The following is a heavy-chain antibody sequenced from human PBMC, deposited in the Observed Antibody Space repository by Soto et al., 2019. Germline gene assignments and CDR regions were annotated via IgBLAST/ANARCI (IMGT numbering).Heavy chain of an antibody. Sequence: QVQLVQSGAEVKNPGSSVKVSCKASGGTFSSFTISWVRQAPGQGLEWMGGIIPIYGTANYAQKFQGRVTITADASTRTAYMELSSLRSEDTAVYYCAKDRRADWESYYYYAMDVWGQGTTVTVSS. J-gene: IGHJ6*02. D-gene: IGHD1-26*01. V-gene: IGHV1-69*01. CDR1: GGTFSSFT. CDR2: IIPIYGTA. CDR3: AKDRRADWESYYYYAMDV.